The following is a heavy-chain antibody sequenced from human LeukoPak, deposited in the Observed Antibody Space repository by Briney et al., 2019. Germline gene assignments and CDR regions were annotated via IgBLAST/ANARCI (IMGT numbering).Heavy chain of an antibody. Sequence: SETLSLTCAVRGGSISSGSYYWSWIRQPAGKGLEWIGRIYTSGSTNYNPSLKSRVTIPVDTSKNQFSLKLSSVTAADTAVYYCARREITMVRGVAYYYFDYWGQGTLVTVSS. CDR1: GGSISSGSYY. D-gene: IGHD3-10*01. CDR2: IYTSGST. J-gene: IGHJ4*02. V-gene: IGHV4-61*02. CDR3: ARREITMVRGVAYYYFDY.